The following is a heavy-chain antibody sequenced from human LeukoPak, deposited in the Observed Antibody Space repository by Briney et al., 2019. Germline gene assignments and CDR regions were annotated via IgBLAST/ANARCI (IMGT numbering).Heavy chain of an antibody. CDR1: GGSISSHY. D-gene: IGHD3-3*01. CDR2: IYYSGST. J-gene: IGHJ6*02. V-gene: IGHV4-59*11. CDR3: ARDRRSAAGMDV. Sequence: PSETLSLTCTVSGGSISSHYWSWIRQPPGKGLEWIGYIYYSGSTNYNTSLKSRVTISVDTSKNQFSLKLSSVTAADTDVYYCARDRRSAAGMDVWGQGTTVTVSS.